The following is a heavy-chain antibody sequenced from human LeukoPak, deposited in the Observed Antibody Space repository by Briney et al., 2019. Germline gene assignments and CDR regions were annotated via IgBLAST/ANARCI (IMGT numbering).Heavy chain of an antibody. CDR1: GESISGFY. D-gene: IGHD6-13*01. Sequence: SETLSLTCTVSGESISGFYWNWIRQPPGKGLEWIGYIYYSGSTNYNPSLKSRVTISVDTSKNQFSLKLSSVTAADTAVYYCAKDRVTAAGYYFDYWGQGTLVTVSS. CDR2: IYYSGST. J-gene: IGHJ4*02. V-gene: IGHV4-59*12. CDR3: AKDRVTAAGYYFDY.